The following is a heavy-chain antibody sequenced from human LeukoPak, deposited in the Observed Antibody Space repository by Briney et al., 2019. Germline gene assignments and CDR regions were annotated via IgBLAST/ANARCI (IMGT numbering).Heavy chain of an antibody. J-gene: IGHJ4*02. D-gene: IGHD3-22*01. V-gene: IGHV4-4*02. Sequence: SETLSLTCGVSGGSITTTNYWSWVRQPPGGGLEWIGEVSLAGRTRYNPSLKNRVNISIDESKNHLYLNLASVTAADTAVYYCARSGYDSSGYTHVYYFDYWGQGTLVTVSS. CDR2: VSLAGRT. CDR1: GGSITTTNY. CDR3: ARSGYDSSGYTHVYYFDY.